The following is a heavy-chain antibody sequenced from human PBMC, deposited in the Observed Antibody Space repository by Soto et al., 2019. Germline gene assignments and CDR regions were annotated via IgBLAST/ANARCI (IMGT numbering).Heavy chain of an antibody. CDR3: ATGGGSYWYYFDY. J-gene: IGHJ4*02. V-gene: IGHV4-61*01. Sequence: SETLSLTCTVSGGSVSSGSYYWSWIRQPPGKGLEWIGYIYYSGSTNYNPSLKSRVTISVDTSKNQFSLKLSSVTAADTAVYYCATGGGSYWYYFDYWGQGTLVTVSS. CDR2: IYYSGST. CDR1: GGSVSSGSYY. D-gene: IGHD1-26*01.